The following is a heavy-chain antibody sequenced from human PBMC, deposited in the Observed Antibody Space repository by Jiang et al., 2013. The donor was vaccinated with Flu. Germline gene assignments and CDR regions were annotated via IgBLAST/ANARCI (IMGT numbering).Heavy chain of an antibody. CDR3: ARDFGY. V-gene: IGHV4-61*02. Sequence: SISSGSYYWSWIRQPAGKGLEWIGRIYTSGSTNYNPSLKSRVTISVDTSKNQFSLKLSSVTAADTAVYYCARDFGYWGQGTLVTVSS. J-gene: IGHJ4*02. CDR2: IYTSGST. D-gene: IGHD3-10*01. CDR1: SISSGSYY.